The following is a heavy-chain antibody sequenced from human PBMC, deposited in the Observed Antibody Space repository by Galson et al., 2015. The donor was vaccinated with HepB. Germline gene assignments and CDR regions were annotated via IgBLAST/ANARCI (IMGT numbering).Heavy chain of an antibody. J-gene: IGHJ4*02. D-gene: IGHD3-22*01. Sequence: SLRLSCAASGFTFGDYAMSWFRQAPGKGLEWVGFIRSKAYGGTTEYAASVKGRFTISRDDSKSIAYLQMNSLKTEDTAVYYCTSGVPDDSSGYVDYWGQGTLVTVSS. CDR2: IRSKAYGGTT. CDR1: GFTFGDYA. V-gene: IGHV3-49*03. CDR3: TSGVPDDSSGYVDY.